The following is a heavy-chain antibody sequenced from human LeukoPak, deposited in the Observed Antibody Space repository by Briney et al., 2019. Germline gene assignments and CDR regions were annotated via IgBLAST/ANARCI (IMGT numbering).Heavy chain of an antibody. CDR3: ARLVCGGGSCPAEFDY. CDR1: GGSISSYY. J-gene: IGHJ4*02. CDR2: IYYSGST. V-gene: IGHV4-59*08. D-gene: IGHD2-15*01. Sequence: SETLSLTCTVSGGSISSYYWSWIWQPPGKGLEWIGYIYYSGSTNYNPSLKSRVTISVDTSKNQFSLKLSSVIATDTAVYYCARLVCGGGSCPAEFDYWGQGTLVTVSS.